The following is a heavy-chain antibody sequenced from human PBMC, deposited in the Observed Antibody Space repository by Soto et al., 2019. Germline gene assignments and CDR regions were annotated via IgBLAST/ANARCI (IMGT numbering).Heavy chain of an antibody. J-gene: IGHJ6*02. Sequence: ASVKVSCKASGYTFTSYYMHWVRQAPGQGLEWMGIINPSGGSTSYAQKFQGRVTMTRDTSTSTVYMELSSLRSEDTAVYYCARQARYCTNGVCAAYGMDVWGQGTTVTVSS. CDR3: ARQARYCTNGVCAAYGMDV. D-gene: IGHD2-8*01. CDR2: INPSGGST. V-gene: IGHV1-46*01. CDR1: GYTFTSYY.